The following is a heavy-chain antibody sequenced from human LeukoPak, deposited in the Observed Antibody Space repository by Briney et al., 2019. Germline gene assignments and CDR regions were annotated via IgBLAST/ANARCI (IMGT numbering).Heavy chain of an antibody. CDR3: ARHGNYYDTSQSDP. D-gene: IGHD3-22*01. J-gene: IGHJ5*02. Sequence: SETLSLTCAVSGYSISSGYYWGWIRQPPGQGLEWIGSVYHSGSTYYNPSLKSRVTISVDTSKNQFSLKLSSVTAADTAVYYCARHGNYYDTSQSDPWGQGTLVTVSS. CDR2: VYHSGST. V-gene: IGHV4-38-2*01. CDR1: GYSISSGYY.